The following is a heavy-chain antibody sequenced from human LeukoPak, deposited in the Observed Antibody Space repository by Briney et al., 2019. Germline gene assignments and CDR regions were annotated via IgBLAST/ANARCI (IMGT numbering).Heavy chain of an antibody. V-gene: IGHV3-7*01. D-gene: IGHD1-26*01. CDR3: ARVGSWELQRVFDS. J-gene: IGHJ4*02. Sequence: GGSPRLSCVASGFTFDSYWMTWVRQVPGKGLEWVANIRQGGNENYYADSVEGRFTISRDNARNSLFLQMDSLRVEDTAVYYCARVGSWELQRVFDSWGQGTLVTVSS. CDR1: GFTFDSYW. CDR2: IRQGGNEN.